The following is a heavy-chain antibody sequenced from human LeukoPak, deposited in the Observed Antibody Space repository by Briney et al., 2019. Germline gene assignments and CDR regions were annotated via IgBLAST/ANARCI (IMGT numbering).Heavy chain of an antibody. J-gene: IGHJ4*02. Sequence: SETLSLTCTVSGGSISSSSYYWGWIRQPAGKGLEWIGRIHTSGSTNYNPSLKSRVTMSVDTSKNQFSLKLSSVTAADTAVYYCARGAGYSSSSHYFDYWGQGTLVTVSS. CDR2: IHTSGST. V-gene: IGHV4-61*02. D-gene: IGHD6-6*01. CDR3: ARGAGYSSSSHYFDY. CDR1: GGSISSSSYY.